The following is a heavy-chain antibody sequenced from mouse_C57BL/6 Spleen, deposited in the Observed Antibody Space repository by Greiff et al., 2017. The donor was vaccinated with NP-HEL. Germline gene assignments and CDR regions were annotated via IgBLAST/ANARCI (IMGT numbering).Heavy chain of an antibody. Sequence: VQLKQSGAELVKPGASVKLSCKASGYTFTSYWMHWVKQRPGQGLEWIGMIHPNSGSTNYNEKFKSKATLTVDKSSSTAYMQLSSLTSEDSAVYYGARTRVVATDYAMDYWGQGTSVTVSS. CDR1: GYTFTSYW. V-gene: IGHV1-64*01. CDR2: IHPNSGST. CDR3: ARTRVVATDYAMDY. J-gene: IGHJ4*01. D-gene: IGHD1-1*01.